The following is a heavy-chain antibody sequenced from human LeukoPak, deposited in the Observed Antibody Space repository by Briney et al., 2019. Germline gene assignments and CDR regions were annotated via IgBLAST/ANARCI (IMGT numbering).Heavy chain of an antibody. CDR2: IIPIFGTA. J-gene: IGHJ6*02. D-gene: IGHD5-24*01. V-gene: IGHV1-69*13. Sequence: ASVKVSCKASGYTFTSYYMHWVRQAPGQGLEWMGGIIPIFGTANYAQKFQGRVTITADESTSTVYMELSSLRSEDTAVYYCAREEMATTYYYYGMDVWGQGTTVTVSS. CDR3: AREEMATTYYYYGMDV. CDR1: GYTFTSYY.